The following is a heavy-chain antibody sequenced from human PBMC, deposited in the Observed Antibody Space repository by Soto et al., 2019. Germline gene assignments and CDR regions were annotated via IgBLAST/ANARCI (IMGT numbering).Heavy chain of an antibody. Sequence: SEPLSVTCTVSGDSITNSNYYWGWYRQPPGKGLEWIASIYYIGSTYYNPSLKSRVTISVDTSNNQFSLNLNSVTASDTAVYYCAGRNSLASVSLNFRELSNYKWIDPWGPGTLVTVSS. CDR1: GDSITNSNYY. D-gene: IGHD3-16*02. V-gene: IGHV4-39*01. CDR3: AGRNSLASVSLNFRELSNYKWIDP. J-gene: IGHJ5*02. CDR2: IYYIGST.